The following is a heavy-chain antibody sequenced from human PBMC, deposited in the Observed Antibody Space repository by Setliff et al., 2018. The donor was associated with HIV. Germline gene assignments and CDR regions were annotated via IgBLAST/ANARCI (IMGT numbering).Heavy chain of an antibody. J-gene: IGHJ5*02. Sequence: SVKVSCKTSGFTFSRSTIQWVRQARGQPLEWVGWISIGSGLTKYEQKFHGRVTFTRDTSTSTAYMEVSSLRSDDTAVYYCAAEINTDNNCCWFDPWGQGTLVTVSS. CDR3: AAEINTDNNCCWFDP. CDR2: ISIGSGLT. D-gene: IGHD1-20*01. V-gene: IGHV1-58*02. CDR1: GFTFSRST.